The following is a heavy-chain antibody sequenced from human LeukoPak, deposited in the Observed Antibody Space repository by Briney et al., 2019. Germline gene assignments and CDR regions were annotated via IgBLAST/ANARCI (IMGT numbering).Heavy chain of an antibody. CDR1: GYSFTSYW. V-gene: IGHV5-51*01. J-gene: IGHJ4*02. CDR3: ARRRHYYDSSGYYYVPAWFDY. D-gene: IGHD3-22*01. Sequence: GESLKISCKGSGYSFTSYWIGWVRQMPGKGLEWMGIIYPGDSDTRYSPSFQGQVTISADKSISTAYLQWSSLKASDTAMYYCARRRHYYDSSGYYYVPAWFDYWGQGTLVTVSS. CDR2: IYPGDSDT.